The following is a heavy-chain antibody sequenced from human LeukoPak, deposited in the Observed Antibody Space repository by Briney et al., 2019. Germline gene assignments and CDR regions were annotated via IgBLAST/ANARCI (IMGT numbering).Heavy chain of an antibody. V-gene: IGHV4-39*01. J-gene: IGHJ4*02. D-gene: IGHD6-19*01. CDR2: IYYSGST. Sequence: SETLSLTCTVSGGSISSSSYYWGWIRQPPGKGLEWIGSIYYSGSTYYSPSLKSRVTISVDTSKNQFSLKLSSVTAADAAVYYCARQSIAVASIDYWGQGTLVTVSS. CDR3: ARQSIAVASIDY. CDR1: GGSISSSSYY.